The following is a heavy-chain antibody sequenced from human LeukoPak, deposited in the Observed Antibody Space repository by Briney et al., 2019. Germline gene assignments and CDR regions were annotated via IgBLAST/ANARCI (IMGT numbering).Heavy chain of an antibody. CDR1: GDSINSNY. D-gene: IGHD2-15*01. Sequence: PSETLSLTCSVSGDSINSNYWSWMRQPPGKGLEWIGYIYYGGSTNYNPSPKSRVSMSVDTSKNQFSPNLSSVTAADTAVYHCARLLAGCPGGRCRAHFDYWGQGTLVTVSS. J-gene: IGHJ4*02. CDR3: ARLLAGCPGGRCRAHFDY. V-gene: IGHV4-59*01. CDR2: IYYGGST.